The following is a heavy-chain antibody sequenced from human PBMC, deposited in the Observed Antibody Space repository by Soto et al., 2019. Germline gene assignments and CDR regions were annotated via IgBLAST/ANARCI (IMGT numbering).Heavy chain of an antibody. V-gene: IGHV1-46*01. Sequence: GASVKFSCKASGYTFTSYYMHWVRQAPGQGLECMGIINPSGGSTSYAQKFQGRVTMTRXTXXSXXXMXLXXLRSEDTAVYYCARDKGWEILSYGMDVWGQGTTVTVSS. J-gene: IGHJ6*02. CDR1: GYTFTSYY. CDR3: ARDKGWEILSYGMDV. D-gene: IGHD1-26*01. CDR2: INPSGGST.